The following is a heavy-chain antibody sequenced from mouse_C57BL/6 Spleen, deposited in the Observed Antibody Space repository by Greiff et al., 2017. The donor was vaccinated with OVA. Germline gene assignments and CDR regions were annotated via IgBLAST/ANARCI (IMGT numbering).Heavy chain of an antibody. CDR1: GFTITDYY. CDR3: APHGYGSSYVAMDY. J-gene: IGHJ4*01. Sequence: DVKLQESGAELVRPGASVKLSCTASGFTITDYYMPWVKQRPEQGLEWIGWIDPESGDTDYASKFQGKATITADTSSNTAYLQLSSLTSEDTAVYFCAPHGYGSSYVAMDYWGQGTSVTVSS. V-gene: IGHV14-4*01. D-gene: IGHD1-1*01. CDR2: IDPESGDT.